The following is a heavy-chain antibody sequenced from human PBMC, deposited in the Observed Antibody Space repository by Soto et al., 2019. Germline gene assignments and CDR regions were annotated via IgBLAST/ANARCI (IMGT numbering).Heavy chain of an antibody. D-gene: IGHD6-19*01. CDR2: ISAYNGNT. CDR3: ARVTSTGWRLMDV. CDR1: GYTFTSYG. V-gene: IGHV1-18*01. J-gene: IGHJ6*02. Sequence: ASVNFSCKASGYTFTSYGISWVRQAPGQGLEWMGWISAYNGNTNYAQKLQGRVTITRDTSASTAYMELSSLRSEDTAVYYCARVTSTGWRLMDVWGQGTTVTVSS.